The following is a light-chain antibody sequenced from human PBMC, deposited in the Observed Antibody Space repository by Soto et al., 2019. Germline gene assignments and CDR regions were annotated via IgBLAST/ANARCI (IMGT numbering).Light chain of an antibody. CDR1: SSDVGGYNF. Sequence: QSALTQPRSVSGSPGQSVTISCTGTSSDVGGYNFVSWYQQHPGKAPKLMIYDVNKRPSGVPGRFSGSKSGTSASLAISGLQSEDEADYYCAAWDDSLNGHYVFGIGTKVTVL. J-gene: IGLJ1*01. CDR2: DVN. CDR3: AAWDDSLNGHYV. V-gene: IGLV2-11*01.